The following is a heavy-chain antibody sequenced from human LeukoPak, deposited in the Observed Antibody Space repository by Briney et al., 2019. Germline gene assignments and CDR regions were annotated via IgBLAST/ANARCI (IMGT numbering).Heavy chain of an antibody. J-gene: IGHJ5*02. D-gene: IGHD6-13*01. CDR2: IIPIFGTA. CDR1: GGTFSSYA. CDR3: ARVAAAAGTVWFDP. V-gene: IGHV1-69*13. Sequence: GASVKVSCKASGGTFSSYAISWVRQAPGQGLEWMGGIIPIFGTANYAQKFQGGVTITADESTSTAYMELSSLRSEDTAVYYCARVAAAAGTVWFDPWGQGTLVTVSS.